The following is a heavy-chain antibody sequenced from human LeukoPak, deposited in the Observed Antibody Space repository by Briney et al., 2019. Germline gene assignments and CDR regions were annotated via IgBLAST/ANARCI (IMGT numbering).Heavy chain of an antibody. Sequence: ASVKVSCKSSGYTFTSYAMNWVRQAPGQGLEWMGWINTNTGNPTYAQGFTGRFVFSLDTSVSTAYLQISSLKAEDTAVYYCAGGGSSSPMWDAFDIWGQGTMVTVSS. CDR1: GYTFTSYA. V-gene: IGHV7-4-1*02. D-gene: IGHD6-6*01. J-gene: IGHJ3*02. CDR2: INTNTGNP. CDR3: AGGGSSSPMWDAFDI.